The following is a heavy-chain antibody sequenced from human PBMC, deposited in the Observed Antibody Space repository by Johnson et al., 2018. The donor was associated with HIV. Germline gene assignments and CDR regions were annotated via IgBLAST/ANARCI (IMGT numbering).Heavy chain of an antibody. CDR2: ISWNGGST. CDR1: GFTFDDYA. Sequence: VQLVESGGGLVQPGRSLRLSCAASGFTFDDYAMHWVRQAPGKGLEWVSGISWNGGSTTYADSVKGRFTISRDNAKNSLYLQMNSLKTEDTAVYYCTTASGYYPFFDAFDIWGQGTMVTVSS. D-gene: IGHD3-22*01. V-gene: IGHV3-9*01. J-gene: IGHJ3*02. CDR3: TTASGYYPFFDAFDI.